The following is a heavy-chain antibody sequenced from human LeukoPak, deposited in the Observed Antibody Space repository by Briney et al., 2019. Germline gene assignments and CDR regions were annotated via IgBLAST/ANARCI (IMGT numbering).Heavy chain of an antibody. D-gene: IGHD3-10*01. CDR2: INPNSGGT. CDR3: ARGHYYGSGSYYMMSGEWFDP. Sequence: ASVKVSCKASGHTFTGYYMHWVRRAPGQGLEWMGWINPNSGGTNYAQKFQGRVTMTRDTSISTAYMELSRLRSDDTAVYYCARGHYYGSGSYYMMSGEWFDPWGQGTLVTVSS. CDR1: GHTFTGYY. V-gene: IGHV1-2*02. J-gene: IGHJ5*02.